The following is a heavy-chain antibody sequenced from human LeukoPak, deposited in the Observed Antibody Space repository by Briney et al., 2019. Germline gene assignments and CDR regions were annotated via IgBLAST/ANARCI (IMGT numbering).Heavy chain of an antibody. Sequence: ASVKVSCKVSGYTLTELSMHWVRQAPGKGLEWRGGFDPEDGETIYAQKFQGRVTMTEDTSTDTAYMELSSLRSEDTAVYYCATGYRMYYYDSSGTEYFQHWGQGTLVTVSS. CDR3: ATGYRMYYYDSSGTEYFQH. CDR1: GYTLTELS. J-gene: IGHJ1*01. V-gene: IGHV1-24*01. CDR2: FDPEDGET. D-gene: IGHD3-22*01.